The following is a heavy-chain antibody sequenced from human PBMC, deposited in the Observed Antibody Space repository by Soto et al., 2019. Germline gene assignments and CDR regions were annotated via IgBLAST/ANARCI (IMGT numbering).Heavy chain of an antibody. V-gene: IGHV1-69*02. CDR1: GGTFSSYT. CDR2: IIPILGIA. Sequence: GASVKVSCKASGGTFSSYTISWVRQAPGQGLEWMGRIIPILGIANYAQKFQGRVTITADKSTSTAYMELSSLRSEDTAVYYCARAEDIVLMVYARSGFDPWGQGTLVTVSS. D-gene: IGHD2-8*01. CDR3: ARAEDIVLMVYARSGFDP. J-gene: IGHJ5*02.